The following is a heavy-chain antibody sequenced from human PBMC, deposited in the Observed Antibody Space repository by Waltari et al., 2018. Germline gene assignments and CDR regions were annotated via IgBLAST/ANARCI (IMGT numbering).Heavy chain of an antibody. D-gene: IGHD5-12*01. V-gene: IGHV4-34*01. CDR1: GGSFSGYY. CDR2: INHSGST. CDR3: ARGMATEGASDS. Sequence: QVQLQQGGAGLFKPSETLSLTCAVYGGSFSGYYWSWIRQPPGKGLEWIGEINHSGSTNYNPSLKSRVTISVDTSKNQFSLKLSSVTAADTAVYYCARGMATEGASDSWGQGTLVTVSS. J-gene: IGHJ5*02.